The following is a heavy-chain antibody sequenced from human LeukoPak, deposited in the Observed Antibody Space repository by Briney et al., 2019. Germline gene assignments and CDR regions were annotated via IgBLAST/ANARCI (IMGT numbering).Heavy chain of an antibody. CDR3: ARGGIAAQYYYYMDV. CDR2: INHSGST. D-gene: IGHD6-13*01. V-gene: IGHV4-39*07. CDR1: GGSISSGDYY. Sequence: SETLSLTCTVSGGSISSGDYYWSWIRQPPGKGLEWIGEINHSGSTNYNPSLKSRVTISVDTSKNQFSLKLSSVTAADTAVYYCARGGIAAQYYYYMDVWGKGTTVTVSS. J-gene: IGHJ6*03.